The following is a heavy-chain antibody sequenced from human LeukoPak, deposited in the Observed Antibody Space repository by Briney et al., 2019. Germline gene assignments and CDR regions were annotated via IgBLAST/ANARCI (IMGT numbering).Heavy chain of an antibody. CDR1: GFTFSNAW. CDR2: IRSKTDGGTI. CDR3: TTDRTMKGY. V-gene: IGHV3-15*01. Sequence: PGGSLRLSCAASGFTFSNAWMAWVRQAPGKGLEWVGRIRSKTDGGTIDYAAPVKDRFTISREDSKNALYLQMNSLEIEDTAVYFCTTDRTMKGYWGQGTLVTVSS. D-gene: IGHD3-22*01. J-gene: IGHJ4*02.